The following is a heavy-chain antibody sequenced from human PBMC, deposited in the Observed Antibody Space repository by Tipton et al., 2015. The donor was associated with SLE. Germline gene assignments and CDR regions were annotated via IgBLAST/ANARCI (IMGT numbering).Heavy chain of an antibody. J-gene: IGHJ3*02. CDR2: IYYSGST. Sequence: TLSLTCAVSGGSISSHYWSWIRQPPGKGLEWIGYIYYSGSTNYNPSLKSRVTISVDTSKNQFSLKLSSVTAADTAVYYCARGGAYDYIWGSYRPFDIWGQGTMVTVSS. V-gene: IGHV4-59*11. D-gene: IGHD3-16*02. CDR3: ARGGAYDYIWGSYRPFDI. CDR1: GGSISSHY.